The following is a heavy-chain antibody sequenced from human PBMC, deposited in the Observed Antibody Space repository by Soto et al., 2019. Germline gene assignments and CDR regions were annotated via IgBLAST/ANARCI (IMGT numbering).Heavy chain of an antibody. CDR2: ISYDGSNK. Sequence: QVQLVNSGGGVVQPGRSLRLSCAASGFTFSSYAMQWVRQAPGKGLEWVAAISYDGSNKYYADSVKGRFTVSRDNSKNTLNLQMNSLRAEDTAVYYCVRDLGNSDLDYWGQGTLVTVSS. J-gene: IGHJ4*02. D-gene: IGHD4-4*01. CDR1: GFTFSSYA. V-gene: IGHV3-30-3*01. CDR3: VRDLGNSDLDY.